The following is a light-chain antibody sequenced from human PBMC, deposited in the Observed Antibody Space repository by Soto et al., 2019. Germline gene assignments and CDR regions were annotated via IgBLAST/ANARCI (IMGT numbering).Light chain of an antibody. CDR2: DAS. CDR3: QQLSRYPST. V-gene: IGKV1-9*01. CDR1: EDMTNY. Sequence: QLTQSPSSLSASVGDRVTVTCRASEDMTNYLAWYQQKAVKAPKLLIYDASTLYSGVPSRFSGSGSGTDFTLTISGLQPEDFATYYCQQLSRYPSTFGGGTKVDVK. J-gene: IGKJ4*01.